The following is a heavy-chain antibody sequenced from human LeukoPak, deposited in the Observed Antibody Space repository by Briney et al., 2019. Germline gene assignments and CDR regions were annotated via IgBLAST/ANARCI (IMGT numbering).Heavy chain of an antibody. Sequence: SETLSLTCTVSGGSISSYYWSWIRQPAGKGLEWIGRIYTSGSTNYNPSLKSRVTMSVDTSKNQFSLKLSSVTAADTAVYYCARDHITIFGVAAFDIWGQGTMVTVSS. CDR2: IYTSGST. V-gene: IGHV4-4*07. D-gene: IGHD3-3*01. CDR1: GGSISSYY. J-gene: IGHJ3*02. CDR3: ARDHITIFGVAAFDI.